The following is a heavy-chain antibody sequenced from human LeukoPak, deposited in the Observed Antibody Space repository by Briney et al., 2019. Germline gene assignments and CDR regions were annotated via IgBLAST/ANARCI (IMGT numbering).Heavy chain of an antibody. D-gene: IGHD3-22*01. CDR1: GFTFSSYP. CDR3: AKDRASHYYDSSGPV. CDR2: ISGSDGST. J-gene: IGHJ4*02. Sequence: GGSVRLSCAASGFTFSSYPMIWLPQAPGKGREWVSAISGSDGSTYYADSERGRYTISRDNCKNTLYPQMHSLRAGDTAVYYCAKDRASHYYDSSGPVWGQGTLVTVSS. V-gene: IGHV3-23*01.